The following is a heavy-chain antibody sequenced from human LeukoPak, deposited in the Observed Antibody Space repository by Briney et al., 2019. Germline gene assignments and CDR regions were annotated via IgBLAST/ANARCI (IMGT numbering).Heavy chain of an antibody. V-gene: IGHV3-66*01. D-gene: IGHD3-10*01. CDR2: IFSGGST. CDR1: GLTVSTNY. J-gene: IGHJ5*02. CDR3: ARGAYGSGSYGDNWFDG. Sequence: GGSLRLSCAASGLTVSTNYMNWVPQAPGKGLEGVSVIFSGGSTYYADSVKGRFTISRDKSKNTLFLQIKNPQCQDTAVYYCARGAYGSGSYGDNWFDGWGEGSLVTVSS.